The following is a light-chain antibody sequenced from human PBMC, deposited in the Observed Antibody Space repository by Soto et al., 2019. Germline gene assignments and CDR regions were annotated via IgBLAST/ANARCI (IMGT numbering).Light chain of an antibody. CDR1: QSISVF. CDR3: QQRYTWPLT. CDR2: DAS. J-gene: IGKJ4*01. Sequence: EIVLTQSPATLSLSPGERATLSCGASQSISVFLAWYQLKPGQAPRLLIYDASVRATGIPARFSGGGSGTDFTLTINSLEPEDFGLYYCQQRYTWPLTFGGGTKVEIK. V-gene: IGKV3-11*01.